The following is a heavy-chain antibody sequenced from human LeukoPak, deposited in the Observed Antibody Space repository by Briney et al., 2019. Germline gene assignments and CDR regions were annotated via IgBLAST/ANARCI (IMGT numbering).Heavy chain of an antibody. Sequence: ASVKVSCKASGYTFTSYGISWVRQAPGQGLEWMGWISAYNGNTNYAQKLQGRVTMTTDTSTSTAYMELRSLRSDDTAVYYCARGLVPYIAVASTGGFDPWGQGTLVTVSS. CDR3: ARGLVPYIAVASTGGFDP. D-gene: IGHD6-19*01. J-gene: IGHJ5*02. CDR1: GYTFTSYG. V-gene: IGHV1-18*01. CDR2: ISAYNGNT.